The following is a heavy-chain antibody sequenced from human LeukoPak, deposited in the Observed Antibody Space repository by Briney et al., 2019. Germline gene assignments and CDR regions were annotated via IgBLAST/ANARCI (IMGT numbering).Heavy chain of an antibody. V-gene: IGHV1-18*01. CDR1: GYTFTSYG. J-gene: IGHJ3*02. CDR2: ISAYNGNT. Sequence: GASVKVSCKASGYTFTSYGISWVRQAPGQGLEWMGWISAYNGNTNYAQKLQGRVTMTTDTPTSTAYMELRSLRSDDTAVYYCAREPGHYYDSSGPYNAFDIWGQGTMVTVSS. CDR3: AREPGHYYDSSGPYNAFDI. D-gene: IGHD3-22*01.